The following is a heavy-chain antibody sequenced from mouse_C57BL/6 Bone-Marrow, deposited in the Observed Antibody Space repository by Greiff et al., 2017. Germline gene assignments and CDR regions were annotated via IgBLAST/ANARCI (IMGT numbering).Heavy chain of an antibody. CDR1: GYTFTSYW. V-gene: IGHV1-74*01. J-gene: IGHJ2*01. Sequence: VQLQQSGAELVKPGASVKVSCKASGYTFTSYWMHWVKQRPGQGLEWIGRIHPSDSDTNYNQKFKSKATLTVDKSSRTAYMQLSSLTSEDAAVYDCAIRGGNGSSSCFDYWGQGTTLTVSS. CDR3: AIRGGNGSSSCFDY. D-gene: IGHD1-1*01. CDR2: IHPSDSDT.